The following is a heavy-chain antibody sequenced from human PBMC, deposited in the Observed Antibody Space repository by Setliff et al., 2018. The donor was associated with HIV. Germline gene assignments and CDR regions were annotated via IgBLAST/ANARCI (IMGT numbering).Heavy chain of an antibody. CDR1: GGSFSGHH. D-gene: IGHD3-10*01. V-gene: IGHV4-34*01. J-gene: IGHJ6*03. CDR2: IDHSGST. Sequence: SETLSLTCAVYGGSFSGHHWSWIRQSPGKGLEWIGEIDHSGSTDDNPSLKSRVTISVDTSKNQFSLKLSSVSAADTAVYYCARARGIIIPYHYYMDVWGKGTTVTVSS. CDR3: ARARGIIIPYHYYMDV.